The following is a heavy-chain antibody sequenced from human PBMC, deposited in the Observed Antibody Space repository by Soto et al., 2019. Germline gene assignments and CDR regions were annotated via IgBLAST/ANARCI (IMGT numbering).Heavy chain of an antibody. D-gene: IGHD3-10*01. CDR2: INWNSGSI. CDR3: ATHPGGGGY. V-gene: IGHV3-9*01. Sequence: EVQLVESGGGLVQPGRSLRLSCAASGFTFDDYAMHWVRQVPGKGLEWVSGINWNSGSIGYGDSVKGRFAISRDNAKNPLHFQIKSRGADATAVFFWATHPGGGGYWGQGTLVTVSS. CDR1: GFTFDDYA. J-gene: IGHJ4*02.